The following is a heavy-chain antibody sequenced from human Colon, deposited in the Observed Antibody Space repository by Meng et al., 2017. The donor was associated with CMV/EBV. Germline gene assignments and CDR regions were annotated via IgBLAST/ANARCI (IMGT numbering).Heavy chain of an antibody. J-gene: IGHJ5*02. CDR3: ARGVVPANWFDP. V-gene: IGHV3-30-3*01. CDR2: ISYDGSNK. CDR1: GFTFSSYA. D-gene: IGHD2-2*01. Sequence: CAASGFTFSSYATQRVRQAPGKGLEWVAVISYDGSNKYYADSVKSRFTISRDNSKNTLYLQMNSLRAEDTAVYYCARGVVPANWFDPWGQGTLVTVSS.